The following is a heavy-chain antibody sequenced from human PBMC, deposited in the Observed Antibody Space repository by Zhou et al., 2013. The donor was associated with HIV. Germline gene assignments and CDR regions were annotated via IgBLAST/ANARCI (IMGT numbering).Heavy chain of an antibody. CDR1: GYTFTGYN. Sequence: QVQLVQSETEVKKPGASVKVSCKASGYTFTGYNVHWVRQAPGHGLEWMGWINPNSGERNYTQKFEGRVAMTWDTSSSTNFMELSGLRSDDTAVYHCLISMFVLTYFDHWDQGTLVTVSS. CDR3: LISMFVLTYFDH. V-gene: IGHV1-2*02. D-gene: IGHD3-10*02. J-gene: IGHJ4*02. CDR2: INPNSGER.